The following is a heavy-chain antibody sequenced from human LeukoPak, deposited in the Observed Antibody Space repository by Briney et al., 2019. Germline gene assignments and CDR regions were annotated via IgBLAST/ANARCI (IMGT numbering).Heavy chain of an antibody. D-gene: IGHD5-12*01. J-gene: IGHJ4*02. Sequence: GGSLRLSCAASGFIFSSYEMNWVRQAPGKGLEWVSYISSSGRTKYYADSVKGRFTISRDNAKNSLYLQMNSRRVEDTAVYYCARDSEWLPDYWGQGTLVTVSS. CDR3: ARDSEWLPDY. CDR1: GFIFSSYE. CDR2: ISSSGRTK. V-gene: IGHV3-48*03.